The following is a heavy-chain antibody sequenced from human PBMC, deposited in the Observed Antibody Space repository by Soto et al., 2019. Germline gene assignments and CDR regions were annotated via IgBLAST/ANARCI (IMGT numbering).Heavy chain of an antibody. V-gene: IGHV1-46*01. J-gene: IGHJ4*02. Sequence: ASVKVSCKASGYTFTSYYMHWVRQAPGQGLEWMGIINPSGGSTSYAQKFQGRVTMTRDTSTSTVYMELSSLRSEDTAVYYFAVEDGYNLFDYWGQGTLVNVSS. D-gene: IGHD5-12*01. CDR2: INPSGGST. CDR1: GYTFTSYY. CDR3: AVEDGYNLFDY.